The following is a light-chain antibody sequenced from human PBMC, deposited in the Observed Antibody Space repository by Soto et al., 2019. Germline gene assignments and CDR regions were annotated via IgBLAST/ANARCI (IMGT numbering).Light chain of an antibody. Sequence: QSALTQPPSASGSPGQSVTISCTGSRSDIGDSNYVSWYQQHPRKAPKLIISEVINRPSGVPDRFSASKSGNTASLTISGLQAEDEADDYCASKAGSSRHVVFGGGTKLTVL. J-gene: IGLJ3*02. V-gene: IGLV2-8*01. CDR3: ASKAGSSRHVV. CDR2: EVI. CDR1: RSDIGDSNY.